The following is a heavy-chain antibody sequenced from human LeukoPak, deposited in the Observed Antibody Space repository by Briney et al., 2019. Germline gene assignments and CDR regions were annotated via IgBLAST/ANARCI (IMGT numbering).Heavy chain of an antibody. J-gene: IGHJ5*02. V-gene: IGHV4-39*01. CDR3: ARPPYYYDSSGYHGFDP. CDR1: GGSISSSSYY. CDR2: IYYSGST. D-gene: IGHD3-22*01. Sequence: SETLSLTCTVSGGSISSSSYYWGWIRQPPGKGLEWSGSIYYSGSTYYNPSLKSRVTISVDTSKNQFSLKLSSVTAADTAVYYCARPPYYYDSSGYHGFDPWGQGTLVTVSS.